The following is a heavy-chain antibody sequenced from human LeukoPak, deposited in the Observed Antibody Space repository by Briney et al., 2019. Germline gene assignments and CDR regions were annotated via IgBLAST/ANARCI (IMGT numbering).Heavy chain of an antibody. Sequence: GGSLRLSCAASGFTFSSYWMSWVRQAPGKGLEWVANIKQDGSEKYYVDSVKGRFTISRDNAKNSLYLQMNSLRAEDTAVYYCARASSYYDSSGYYLWGQGTLVTVSS. D-gene: IGHD3-22*01. CDR2: IKQDGSEK. CDR3: ARASSYYDSSGYYL. J-gene: IGHJ4*02. CDR1: GFTFSSYW. V-gene: IGHV3-7*03.